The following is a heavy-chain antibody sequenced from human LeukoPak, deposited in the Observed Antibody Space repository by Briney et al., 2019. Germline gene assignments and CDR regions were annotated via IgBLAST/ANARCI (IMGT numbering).Heavy chain of an antibody. CDR3: ARGRIVVVVAATGLFDY. Sequence: SQTLSLTCTVSGGSIRSGGYYWSWIRQHPGKGLEWIGYIYYSGSTYYNPFLKSRVTISLDTSKNQFSLKLSSVTAADTAVYYCARGRIVVVVAATGLFDYWGQGTLVTVSS. V-gene: IGHV4-31*03. CDR2: IYYSGST. CDR1: GGSIRSGGYY. J-gene: IGHJ4*02. D-gene: IGHD2-15*01.